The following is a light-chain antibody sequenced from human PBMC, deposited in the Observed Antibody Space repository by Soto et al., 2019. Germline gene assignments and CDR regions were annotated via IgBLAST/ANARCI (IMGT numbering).Light chain of an antibody. Sequence: DIQMTQSPSSLSASVGDRVTITCRSSQSIFSYLSWYQQKPGTAPKLLIHGVNNLESGVPSSFSGSGSVTDFTLNITSLQSDDSAMYYCQESYCEYAFTFGGGTRVEI. CDR1: QSIFSY. J-gene: IGKJ4*01. V-gene: IGKV1-39*01. CDR3: QESYCEYAFT. CDR2: GVN.